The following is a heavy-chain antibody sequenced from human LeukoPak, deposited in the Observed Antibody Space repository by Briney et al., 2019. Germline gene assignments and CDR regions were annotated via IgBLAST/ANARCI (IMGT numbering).Heavy chain of an antibody. V-gene: IGHV4-34*01. Sequence: SETLSLTCAVYGGSFSGYYWSWIRQPPGKGLEWIGEINHSGSTNYNPSLKSRVTISVDTSKDQFSLKLSSVTAADTAVYYCARRLVAGTYYYYYYMDVWGKGTTVTIFS. CDR3: ARRLVAGTYYYYYYMDV. CDR2: INHSGST. D-gene: IGHD6-19*01. CDR1: GGSFSGYY. J-gene: IGHJ6*03.